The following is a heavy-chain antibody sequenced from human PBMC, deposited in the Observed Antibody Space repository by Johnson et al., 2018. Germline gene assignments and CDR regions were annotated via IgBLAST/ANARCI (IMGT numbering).Heavy chain of an antibody. CDR3: ARDPDGWYSSSWYVDV. D-gene: IGHD6-13*01. CDR2: ISYDGNNK. J-gene: IGHJ6*02. Sequence: VQLLESGGGVVQPGRSXRLSCAASGFTFSSYGMHWVRQAQGKGLEWVAVISYDGNNKHYADSVKGRFTISRDNSKNTLYLQMNSLRAEETAVYYCARDPDGWYSSSWYVDVWGQGTTVTVSS. V-gene: IGHV3-30*03. CDR1: GFTFSSYG.